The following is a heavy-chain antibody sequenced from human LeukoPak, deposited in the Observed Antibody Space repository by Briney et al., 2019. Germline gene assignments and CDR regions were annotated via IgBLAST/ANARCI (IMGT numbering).Heavy chain of an antibody. CDR2: VVGNGNT. J-gene: IGHJ4*02. V-gene: IGHV3-23*01. D-gene: IGHD6-19*01. CDR3: AKDRAPDTGWNFDY. Sequence: GGSPRLSCAASGFTLTTYAMNWVRQAPGKGLEWVSAVVGNGNTYYADSVKGRFTISRDTSKNMLYLQMNSLRVEDTAIYYCAKDRAPDTGWNFDYWGQGTLVSVSS. CDR1: GFTLTTYA.